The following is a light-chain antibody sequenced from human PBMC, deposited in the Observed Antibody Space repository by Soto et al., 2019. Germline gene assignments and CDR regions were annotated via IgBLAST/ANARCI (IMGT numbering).Light chain of an antibody. J-gene: IGLJ2*01. Sequence: QSVLTQPPSVSGAPGQRVTISCTGSSSYIGAGYDVHWYQQLPGTAPKLLIYANTNRPSGVPDRFSGSKSGTSASLASTGLQAEDEADYYCQSYDDSLGGHVIFGGGTQLTVL. V-gene: IGLV1-40*01. CDR2: ANT. CDR3: QSYDDSLGGHVI. CDR1: SSYIGAGYD.